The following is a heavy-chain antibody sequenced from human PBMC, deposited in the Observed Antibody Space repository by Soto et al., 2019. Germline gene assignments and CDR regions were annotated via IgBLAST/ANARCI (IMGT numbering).Heavy chain of an antibody. Sequence: QVQLVQSGAEVKKPGASVRVSCQTSAYTFTNYAVSWVRQAAVQGLEGMWWISGDSGNTIYAQTIQGRVTMTTDTSTRKAYMELRSLRSDDTAVYYCATGLLGYCSGGSCYSDSWGQGTLVTVSS. CDR3: ATGLLGYCSGGSCYSDS. J-gene: IGHJ4*02. V-gene: IGHV1-18*01. CDR1: AYTFTNYA. D-gene: IGHD2-15*01. CDR2: ISGDSGNT.